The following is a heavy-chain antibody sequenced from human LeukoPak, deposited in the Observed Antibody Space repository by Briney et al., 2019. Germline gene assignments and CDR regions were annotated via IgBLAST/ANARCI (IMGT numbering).Heavy chain of an antibody. CDR2: IYYSGST. J-gene: IGHJ4*02. V-gene: IGHV4-61*01. CDR1: GGSVSSGSYY. Sequence: SETLSLTCTVSGGSVSSGSYYWSWIRQPPGKGLEWIGYIYYSGSTNYNPSLKSRVTISVDTSKNQFSLKLSSVTAAGTAVYYCARVLSGGYFDWLFDYWGQGTLVTVSS. CDR3: ARVLSGGYFDWLFDY. D-gene: IGHD3-9*01.